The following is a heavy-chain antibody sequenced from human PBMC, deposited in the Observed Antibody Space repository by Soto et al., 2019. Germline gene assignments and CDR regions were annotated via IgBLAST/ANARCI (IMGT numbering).Heavy chain of an antibody. D-gene: IGHD3-3*01. CDR1: GCSFSRYP. J-gene: IGHJ6*02. CDR2: IIPILGTA. Sequence: SSVKLACKASGCSFSRYPISCLRQAPGQGLEWMVGIIPILGTANYAQKFQGRVTITADESTSTAYMELSSMRSEDTAVYYCARGPIPHPSITIFGVVNSYYYYGMDVWGQGTTVTVSS. CDR3: ARGPIPHPSITIFGVVNSYYYYGMDV. V-gene: IGHV1-69*13.